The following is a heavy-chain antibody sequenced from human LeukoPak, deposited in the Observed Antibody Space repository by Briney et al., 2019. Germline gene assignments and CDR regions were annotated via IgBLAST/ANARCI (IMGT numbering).Heavy chain of an antibody. J-gene: IGHJ6*02. CDR3: ARDPDYYGSGTPTKYYGMDV. V-gene: IGHV1-18*01. CDR1: GYTFTSYG. D-gene: IGHD3-10*01. Sequence: ASVKVSCKASGYTFTSYGISWVRQAPGQGLEWMGWISAYNGNTNCAQKLQGRVTMITDTSTSTAYMELRSLRSDDTAVYYCARDPDYYGSGTPTKYYGMDVWGQGTTVTVSS. CDR2: ISAYNGNT.